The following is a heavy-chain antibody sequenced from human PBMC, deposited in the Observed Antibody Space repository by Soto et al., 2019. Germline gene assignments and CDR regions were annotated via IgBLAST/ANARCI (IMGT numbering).Heavy chain of an antibody. D-gene: IGHD4-17*01. Sequence: EVQLLESGGGLVQPGGSPRLSCAASGFTFSNYAMNWVRQAPGKGLAWVSTITETGTGTYYADSVKGRFTISRDNSKNTLYLQMTSLRAEDTAVYYCAKDLQVGDYTLHYWGPGTLVTVSS. V-gene: IGHV3-23*01. CDR2: ITETGTGT. J-gene: IGHJ4*02. CDR3: AKDLQVGDYTLHY. CDR1: GFTFSNYA.